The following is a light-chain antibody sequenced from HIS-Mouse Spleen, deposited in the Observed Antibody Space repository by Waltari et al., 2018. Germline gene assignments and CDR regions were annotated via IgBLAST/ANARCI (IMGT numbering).Light chain of an antibody. V-gene: IGLV2-14*03. Sequence: QSALTQPASVSGSPGQSITTSCTGTSSDVGRYNYVSWYQQHPGKAPNLIIYDVSNRPSGVSNRFSGSTSGNTAFLTISGLHAEDEDDYYCSSYTSSSTLVFGGGTKLTVL. CDR1: SSDVGRYNY. J-gene: IGLJ3*02. CDR3: SSYTSSSTLV. CDR2: DVS.